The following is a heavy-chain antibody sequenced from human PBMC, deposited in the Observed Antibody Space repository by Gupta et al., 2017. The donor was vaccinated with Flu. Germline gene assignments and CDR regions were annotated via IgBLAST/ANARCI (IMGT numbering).Heavy chain of an antibody. Sequence: EVQLLESGGGLVQPGGSLRLSCAASGFTFSSHAMRWVRQAPGKGLEWVSAISGSGGSTYYADAVKGRFTISRDNSKNTLHRQMKRLRAEDTAVYYCARTNSSSWFGNFDYGVQGPLVTVCS. J-gene: IGHJ4*02. V-gene: IGHV3-23*01. CDR3: ARTNSSSWFGNFDY. D-gene: IGHD6-13*01. CDR1: GFTFSSHA. CDR2: ISGSGGST.